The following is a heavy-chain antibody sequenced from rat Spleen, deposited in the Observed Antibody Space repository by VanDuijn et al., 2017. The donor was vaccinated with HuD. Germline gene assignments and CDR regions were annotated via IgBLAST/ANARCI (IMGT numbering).Heavy chain of an antibody. Sequence: EVQLVESGGGLVQPGRSLKLSCAASGFTFSSFAMAWVRQAPKKGLEWVATITSGGSNTYYPDSVKGRFTISRDNAKSTLYLQMDSLRSEDTATYYCAKELDFWGPGTMVTVSS. CDR1: GFTFSSFA. V-gene: IGHV5-29*01. J-gene: IGHJ1*01. CDR3: AKELDF. CDR2: ITSGGSNT.